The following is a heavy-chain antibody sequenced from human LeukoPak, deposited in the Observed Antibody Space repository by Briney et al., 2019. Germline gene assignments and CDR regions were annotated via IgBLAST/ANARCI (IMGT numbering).Heavy chain of an antibody. CDR1: GFTFSSYG. CDR3: ARGYSYGASGFDY. D-gene: IGHD5-18*01. Sequence: QAGGSLRLSCAASGFTFSSYGMNWVRQAPGKGLGWVSYISSSSSTIYYADSVKGRFTVSRDNAKNSLYLQLNSLRAEDTAVYYCARGYSYGASGFDYWGQGTLVTVSS. V-gene: IGHV3-48*01. J-gene: IGHJ4*02. CDR2: ISSSSSTI.